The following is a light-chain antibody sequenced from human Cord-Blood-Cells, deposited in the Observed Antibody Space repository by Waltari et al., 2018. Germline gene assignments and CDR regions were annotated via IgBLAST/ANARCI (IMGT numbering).Light chain of an antibody. J-gene: IGKJ4*01. CDR3: QQSYSTPPT. V-gene: IGKV1-39*01. CDR1: QSISSY. Sequence: DIQMTQSQSSLSASVGVRVTITCRASQSISSYLNLYQQKPGKAPKLLIYAASSLQSGVPSRFSGSGSGTDFTLTISSLQPEDFATYYCQQSYSTPPTFGGGTKVEIK. CDR2: AAS.